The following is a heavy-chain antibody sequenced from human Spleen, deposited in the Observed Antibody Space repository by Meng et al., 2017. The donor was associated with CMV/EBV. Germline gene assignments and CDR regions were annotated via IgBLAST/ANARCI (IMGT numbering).Heavy chain of an antibody. CDR1: GVTFSNCD. CDR2: IGIVGDT. CDR3: AKDISFHGLAMPDN. Sequence: GGSLRLSCAASGVTFSNCDIHWVRQGPGKGLEWVTPIGIVGDTCCPGSGKGRFPNSRDNAKNSLYLQLNSLRSDDTAFYYCAKDISFHGLAMPDNWGQGSLVTVSS. D-gene: IGHD3/OR15-3a*01. J-gene: IGHJ4*02. V-gene: IGHV3-13*01.